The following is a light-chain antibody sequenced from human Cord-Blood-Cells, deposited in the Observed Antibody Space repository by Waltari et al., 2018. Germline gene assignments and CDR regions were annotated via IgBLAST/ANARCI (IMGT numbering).Light chain of an antibody. CDR3: NARDSSGNHLV. Sequence: SSELTQDPAVSVALGPTVRITCQGDSLRSYYASWYQQKPVQAPVLVIYGKNNRPSGIPDRFSGSSSGNTASLTITGAQAEDEADYDCNARDSSGNHLVFGGGTKRTVL. J-gene: IGLJ3*02. CDR1: SLRSYY. CDR2: GKN. V-gene: IGLV3-19*01.